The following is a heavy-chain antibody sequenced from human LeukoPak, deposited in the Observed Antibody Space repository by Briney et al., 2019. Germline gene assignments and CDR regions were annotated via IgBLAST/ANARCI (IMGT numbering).Heavy chain of an antibody. J-gene: IGHJ6*02. CDR1: GGTFSSYA. CDR3: ASGAVAGSEYYYYYYGMDV. V-gene: IGHV1-69*13. Sequence: SVTVSCTASGGTFSSYAISWVRQAPGQGLEWMGGIIPIFGTANYAQKFQGRVTITADESTSTAYMELSSLRSEDTAVYYCASGAVAGSEYYYYYYGMDVWGQGTTVTVSS. CDR2: IIPIFGTA. D-gene: IGHD6-19*01.